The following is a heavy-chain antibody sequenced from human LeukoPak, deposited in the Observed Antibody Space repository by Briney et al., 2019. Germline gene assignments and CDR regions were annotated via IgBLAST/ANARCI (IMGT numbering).Heavy chain of an antibody. CDR3: ARLVWLDRNFDN. CDR1: GFTFSSYA. Sequence: PGGSLRLSCTASGFTFSSYAMSWVRQVPGKGLEWVSGISASGGNTYHADSVKGRFTISRDNSKNTLYLQMKSLRAEDTAVYYCARLVWLDRNFDNWGQGTLLTVSS. V-gene: IGHV3-23*01. D-gene: IGHD6-19*01. CDR2: ISASGGNT. J-gene: IGHJ4*02.